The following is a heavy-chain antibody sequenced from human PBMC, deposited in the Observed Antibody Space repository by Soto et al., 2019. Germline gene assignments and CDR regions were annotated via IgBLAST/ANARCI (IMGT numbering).Heavy chain of an antibody. CDR1: GSSISSYY. D-gene: IGHD3-22*01. V-gene: IGHV4-59*01. J-gene: IGHJ5*02. CDR3: ARVSGYYYGSWFDP. CDR2: IYYSGST. Sequence: SETLSLTCTVSGSSISSYYWSWIRQPPGKGLEWIGYIYYSGSTNYNPSLKSRVTISVDTSKNQFSLKLSSVTAADTAVYYCARVSGYYYGSWFDPWGQGTLVTVSS.